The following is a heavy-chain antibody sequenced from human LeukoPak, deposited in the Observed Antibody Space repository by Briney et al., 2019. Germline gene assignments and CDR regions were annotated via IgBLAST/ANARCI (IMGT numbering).Heavy chain of an antibody. CDR2: IRYDGSNK. V-gene: IGHV3-30*02. D-gene: IGHD4-23*01. CDR1: GFTFSSYG. J-gene: IGHJ4*02. CDR3: AREFFYGGNFDY. Sequence: GGSLRLSCAASGFTFSSYGVHWVRQAPGKGLEWVAFIRYDGSNKYYADSVKGRFTISRDNSKNTLYLQMNSLRAEDTAVYYCAREFFYGGNFDYWGQGTLVTVSS.